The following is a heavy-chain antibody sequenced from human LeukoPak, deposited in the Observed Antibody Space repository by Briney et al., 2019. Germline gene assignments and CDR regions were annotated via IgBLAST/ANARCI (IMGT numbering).Heavy chain of an antibody. Sequence: GGSLRLSCAASGFIVTGDHMIWVRQAPGKGLEWVSIIYSNGATYYADSVKGRFTISRDNSKNTLYLQMNSLRAEDTAVYYCARDEITIFGVVTETRYYYYMDVWGKGTTVTVSS. D-gene: IGHD3-3*01. J-gene: IGHJ6*03. V-gene: IGHV3-66*01. CDR1: GFIVTGDH. CDR3: ARDEITIFGVVTETRYYYYMDV. CDR2: IYSNGAT.